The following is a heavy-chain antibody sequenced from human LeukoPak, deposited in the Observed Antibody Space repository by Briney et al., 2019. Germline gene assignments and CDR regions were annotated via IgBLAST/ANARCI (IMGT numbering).Heavy chain of an antibody. CDR2: ISSSSSTI. D-gene: IGHD4-23*01. V-gene: IGHV3-48*02. Sequence: GSLRLSCAASGFTFSSYSMNWVRQAPGKGLEWVSYISSSSSTIYYADSVKGRFTISRDNAKNSLYLQMSSLRDEDTAVYYCARADDYGGNSVFDLWGRGTLVTVSS. CDR3: ARADDYGGNSVFDL. CDR1: GFTFSSYS. J-gene: IGHJ2*01.